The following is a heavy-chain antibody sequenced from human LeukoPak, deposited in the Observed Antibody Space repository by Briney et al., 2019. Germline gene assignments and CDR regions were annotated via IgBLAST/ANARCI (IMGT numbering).Heavy chain of an antibody. D-gene: IGHD3-22*01. CDR3: ARDPSYYYDSSGRGY. CDR2: IRYDGTNK. J-gene: IGHJ4*02. Sequence: PGGSLRLSCAASGFLFSSYGINWVRQAPGKGLEWVAFIRYDGTNKYHTDAVEGRFTISRDNSKNTLYLQMNSLRAEDTAVYYCARDPSYYYDSSGRGYWGQGTLVTVSS. CDR1: GFLFSSYG. V-gene: IGHV3-30*02.